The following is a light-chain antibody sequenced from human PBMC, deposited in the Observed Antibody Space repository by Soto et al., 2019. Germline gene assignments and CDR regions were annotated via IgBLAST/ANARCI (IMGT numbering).Light chain of an antibody. CDR2: GAS. CDR3: HQTYRAPLT. J-gene: IGKJ4*01. V-gene: IGKV1-39*01. CDR1: QSISNY. Sequence: DIQMPQSPFSLPASVGDRVNITCRASQSISNYLNWYQQKPGRAPSLLIHGASSLQGGVPSRFSGSGSGTDFTLTISSLQPEDFTTYACHQTYRAPLTFGGGTKVEI.